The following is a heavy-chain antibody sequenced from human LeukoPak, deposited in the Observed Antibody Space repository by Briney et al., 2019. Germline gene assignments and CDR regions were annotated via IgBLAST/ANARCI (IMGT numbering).Heavy chain of an antibody. CDR3: ARINDYEHF. CDR2: MNPNSGNT. D-gene: IGHD4-17*01. J-gene: IGHJ4*02. CDR1: GYTFTSYD. V-gene: IGHV1-8*01. Sequence: ASVTVSCTASGYTFTSYDINWVRPATGQGLEWMGWMNPNSGNTGYAQKIQGRVTMTRNTSISTAYMELSSLRSEDTAVYYCARINDYEHFWGQGTLVTVSS.